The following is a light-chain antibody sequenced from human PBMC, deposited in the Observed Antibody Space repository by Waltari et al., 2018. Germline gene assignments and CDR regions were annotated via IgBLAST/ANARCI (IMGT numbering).Light chain of an antibody. CDR1: QTVRTTY. Sequence: EIVLTQSPGTLSLSPGERATLSCRASQTVRTTYLAWYQQKPGQAPTLRIYGASSRATGIPDRFRCSGSGTDFSLTISSLEPEDFAVYYCQQYDISPLTFGGGTKVETK. CDR2: GAS. V-gene: IGKV3-20*01. CDR3: QQYDISPLT. J-gene: IGKJ4*01.